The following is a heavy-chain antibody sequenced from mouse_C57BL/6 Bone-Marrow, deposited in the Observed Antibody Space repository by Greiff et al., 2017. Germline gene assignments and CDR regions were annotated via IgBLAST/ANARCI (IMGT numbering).Heavy chain of an antibody. CDR3: ARYRGYYFDY. CDR1: GYTFTDYY. J-gene: IGHJ2*01. Sequence: VQLQQSGPELVKPGASVKISCKASGYTFTDYYMNWVKQSHGKSLEWIGDINPNNGGTSYNQKFKGKATLTVDTSSSTAYMELRSLTSEDSAVYYCARYRGYYFDYWGQGTTLTVSS. CDR2: INPNNGGT. V-gene: IGHV1-26*01.